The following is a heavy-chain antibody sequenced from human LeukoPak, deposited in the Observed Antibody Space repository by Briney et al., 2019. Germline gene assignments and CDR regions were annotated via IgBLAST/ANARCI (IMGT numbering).Heavy chain of an antibody. D-gene: IGHD4/OR15-4a*01. J-gene: IGHJ6*03. Sequence: SETLSLTCTVSGGSISSYYWRWIRQPPGKGLEWIGYIYTSGSTNYNPSLKSRVTISVDTSKNHFSLKLSSVTAAHTAVYYCARGARLGYYYYYMDVWGKGTTVTVSS. V-gene: IGHV4-4*09. CDR1: GGSISSYY. CDR2: IYTSGST. CDR3: ARGARLGYYYYYMDV.